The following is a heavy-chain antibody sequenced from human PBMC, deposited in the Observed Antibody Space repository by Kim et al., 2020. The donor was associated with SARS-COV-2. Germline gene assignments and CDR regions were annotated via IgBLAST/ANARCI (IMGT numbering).Heavy chain of an antibody. Sequence: YTPSLKRRVTISVDTSKNQFSLKLSSVTAADTAVYYCARHVSGWYFPPDYWGQGTLVTVSS. CDR3: ARHVSGWYFPPDY. V-gene: IGHV4-39*01. J-gene: IGHJ4*02. D-gene: IGHD6-19*01.